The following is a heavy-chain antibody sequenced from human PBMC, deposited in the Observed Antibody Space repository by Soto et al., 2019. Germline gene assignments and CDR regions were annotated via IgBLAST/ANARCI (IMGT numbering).Heavy chain of an antibody. CDR1: GYTFTRYD. Sequence: QVQLVQSGAEVKKPGASVKVSCKASGYTFTRYDINWVRQATGQGLEWMGWMNPNSGNTGYAQKIQGRVTMTRNTSISTDYMELSSLRSEDTAVSYCARERSGSYYFDSWGQGTLVTVSS. D-gene: IGHD1-26*01. V-gene: IGHV1-8*01. CDR2: MNPNSGNT. J-gene: IGHJ4*02. CDR3: ARERSGSYYFDS.